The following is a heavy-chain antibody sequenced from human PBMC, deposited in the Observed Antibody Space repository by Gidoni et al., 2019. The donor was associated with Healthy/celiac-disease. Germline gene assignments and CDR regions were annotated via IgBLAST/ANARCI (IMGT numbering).Heavy chain of an antibody. CDR1: GFPVTSNY. CDR3: ARGQGPAAKAYDYGMDV. Sequence: EVQLVESGGGLVQPGGSLRLSCSAFGFPVTSNYMSGVRQAAGKGLEWVSVIYRGVSTYYADTVKGRFTISRANSKNTMYLQMNRLRAEDTAVYYCARGQGPAAKAYDYGMDVWGQGTTVTVS. D-gene: IGHD2-2*01. V-gene: IGHV3-66*01. J-gene: IGHJ6*02. CDR2: IYRGVST.